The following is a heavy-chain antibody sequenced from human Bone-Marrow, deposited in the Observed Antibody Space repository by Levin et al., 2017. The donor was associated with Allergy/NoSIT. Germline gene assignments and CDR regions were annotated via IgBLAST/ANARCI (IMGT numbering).Heavy chain of an antibody. D-gene: IGHD6-13*01. CDR3: GKAIAAAGTAY. Sequence: QAGGSLRLSCAASGFTFSSYGMNWVRQAPGKGLEWVSHISGDGRNTYYADSVKGRFTSSRDNSKRTLYLQMNSLSAEDTALYYCGKAIAAAGTAYWGQGTLVTVSS. CDR2: ISGDGRNT. CDR1: GFTFSSYG. J-gene: IGHJ4*02. V-gene: IGHV3-23*01.